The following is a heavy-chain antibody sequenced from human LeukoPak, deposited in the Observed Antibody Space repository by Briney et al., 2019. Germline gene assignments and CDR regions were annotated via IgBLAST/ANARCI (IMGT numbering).Heavy chain of an antibody. V-gene: IGHV3-23*01. J-gene: IGHJ1*01. D-gene: IGHD6-19*01. Sequence: GGSLRLSCAASGFTFSSYAMSWVRQAPGKGLEWVSAISASGGSTYYADSAKGRFTISRDNSKNTLYLQMNSLRAEDTAVYYXXKDHSSGWQDKYFQHWGQGTLVTVPS. CDR1: GFTFSSYA. CDR3: XKDHSSGWQDKYFQH. CDR2: ISASGGST.